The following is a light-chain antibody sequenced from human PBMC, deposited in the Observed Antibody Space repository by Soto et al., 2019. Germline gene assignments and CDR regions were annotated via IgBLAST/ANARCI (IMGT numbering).Light chain of an antibody. Sequence: DIQMTQSPSTLSASVGDGVTITCRASQSISSWLAWYQQKPGKAPKLLIYKASSLESGVPSRFSGSGSGTEFTLTISSLQPDDFATYYCQQYNSYSPLVTFGPGTKVDIK. CDR3: QQYNSYSPLVT. CDR2: KAS. V-gene: IGKV1-5*03. J-gene: IGKJ3*01. CDR1: QSISSW.